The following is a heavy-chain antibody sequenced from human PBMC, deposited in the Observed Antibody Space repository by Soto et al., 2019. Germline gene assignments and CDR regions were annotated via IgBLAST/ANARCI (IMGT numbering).Heavy chain of an antibody. CDR2: INPRDGST. CDR3: ARAQSGDDPAYGMDV. Sequence: ASVKVSCKASGYTFTSCYMHWVRQAPGQGLAWMGIINPRDGSTSFAQKFQGRVTMTRDTSTSTVYMELSSLSSDDTAVYYCARAQSGDDPAYGMDVWGQGTTVTVSS. J-gene: IGHJ6*02. D-gene: IGHD1-1*01. V-gene: IGHV1-46*01. CDR1: GYTFTSCY.